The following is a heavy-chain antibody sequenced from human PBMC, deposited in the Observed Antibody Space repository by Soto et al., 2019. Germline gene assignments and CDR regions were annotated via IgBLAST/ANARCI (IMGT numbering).Heavy chain of an antibody. D-gene: IGHD2-2*01. J-gene: IGHJ6*02. V-gene: IGHV3-30*18. Sequence: QVQLVESGGGVVQPGRSLRLSCAASGFTFSSYGMHWVRQAPGKGLEWVAVISYDGSNKYYADSVKGRFTISRDISKNTLYLQMNSLRAEDTAVYYCAKVGGYCSSTSCLYYYYYGMDVWGQGTTVTVSS. CDR1: GFTFSSYG. CDR3: AKVGGYCSSTSCLYYYYYGMDV. CDR2: ISYDGSNK.